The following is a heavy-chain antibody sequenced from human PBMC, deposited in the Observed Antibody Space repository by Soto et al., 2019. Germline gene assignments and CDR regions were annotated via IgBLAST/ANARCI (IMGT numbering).Heavy chain of an antibody. V-gene: IGHV3-23*01. CDR2: ISGSGGST. J-gene: IGHJ4*02. Sequence: VGSLRLSCAASGFTFSSYAMSWVRQAPGKGLEWVSAISGSGGSTYYADSVKGRFTISRDNSKNTLYLQMNSLRAEDTAVYYCAKDQVWGSYRYHCFDYWGQGTLVTVSS. D-gene: IGHD3-16*02. CDR1: GFTFSSYA. CDR3: AKDQVWGSYRYHCFDY.